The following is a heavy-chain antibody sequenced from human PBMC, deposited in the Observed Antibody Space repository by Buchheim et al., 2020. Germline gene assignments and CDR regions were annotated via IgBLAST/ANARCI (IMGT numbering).Heavy chain of an antibody. Sequence: QVQLVESGGGVAQPGRSLRLSCAASGFTFSSYAMHWVRQAPGKGLEWVAVISYDGSNKYYADSVKGRFTISRDNSKNTLYLQMNSLRAEDTAVYYCARDMGRGRRTNYYYYGMDVWGQGTT. J-gene: IGHJ6*02. CDR1: GFTFSSYA. V-gene: IGHV3-30-3*01. CDR3: ARDMGRGRRTNYYYYGMDV. CDR2: ISYDGSNK. D-gene: IGHD3-10*01.